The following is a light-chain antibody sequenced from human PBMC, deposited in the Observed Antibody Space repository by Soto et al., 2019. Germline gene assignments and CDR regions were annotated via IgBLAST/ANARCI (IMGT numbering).Light chain of an antibody. V-gene: IGKV3D-20*01. J-gene: IGKJ4*01. Sequence: EIVLTQSPATLSLSPGERATLSCGANKSDSSSYLAWYQQKPGLAPRLLIYDASSRATGIPDRFSGSGSGTDFTLTISRLEPDDFAVYYCQQSYTFGGGTKVEIK. CDR3: QQSYT. CDR1: KSDSSSY. CDR2: DAS.